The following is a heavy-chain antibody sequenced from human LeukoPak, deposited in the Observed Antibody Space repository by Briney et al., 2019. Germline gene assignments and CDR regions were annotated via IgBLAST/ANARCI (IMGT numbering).Heavy chain of an antibody. J-gene: IGHJ4*02. CDR2: INHSGST. D-gene: IGHD2-2*01. V-gene: IGHV4-34*01. Sequence: SETLSLTCAVYGGSFSGYYWSWIRQPPGKGLEWIGEINHSGSTNYNPSLKSRVTISVDTSKNQCSLKLSAVTAADTAVYYCARGVRTGKTYDYWGQGTLVTVSS. CDR3: ARGVRTGKTYDY. CDR1: GGSFSGYY.